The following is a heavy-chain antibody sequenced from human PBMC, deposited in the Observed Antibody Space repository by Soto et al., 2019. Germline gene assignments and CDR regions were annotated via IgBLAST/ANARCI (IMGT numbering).Heavy chain of an antibody. D-gene: IGHD3-9*01. V-gene: IGHV3-21*01. Sequence: PGGSLRLSCAASGFTLSSYAMTWVRQAPGKGLEWVSSISGTSTHIYYADSVKGRFTISRDNAKNSLYLQMNSLRAEDTAVYYCARLAASSDILTGYRGTDPDYWGQGTLVTVSS. CDR2: ISGTSTHI. CDR1: GFTLSSYA. J-gene: IGHJ4*02. CDR3: ARLAASSDILTGYRGTDPDY.